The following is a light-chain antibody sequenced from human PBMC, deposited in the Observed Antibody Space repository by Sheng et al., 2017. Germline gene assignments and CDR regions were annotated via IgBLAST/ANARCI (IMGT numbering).Light chain of an antibody. CDR2: DAS. CDR1: QSVSSY. V-gene: IGKV3-11*01. J-gene: IGKJ3*01. CDR3: QQYRYPPFT. Sequence: EIVLTQSPGTLSLSPGERATLSCRASQSVSSYLAWYQQKPGQAPRLLIYDASNRATDIPARFSGSGSGTDFTLTISKLEPEDFAVYYCQQYRYPPFTFGPGTKLDI.